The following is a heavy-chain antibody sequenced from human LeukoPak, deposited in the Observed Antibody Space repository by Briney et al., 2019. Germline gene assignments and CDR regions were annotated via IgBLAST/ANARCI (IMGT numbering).Heavy chain of an antibody. J-gene: IGHJ4*02. CDR2: INHSGST. D-gene: IGHD5-18*01. CDR3: AREAMYSYGNNFDY. Sequence: PSETLSLTCAVYGGSFSGYYWSWIRQPPGKGLEWIGEINHSGSTNYNPSLKSRATISVDTSKNQFSLKLSSVTAADTAVYHCAREAMYSYGNNFDYWGQGTLVTVSS. CDR1: GGSFSGYY. V-gene: IGHV4-34*01.